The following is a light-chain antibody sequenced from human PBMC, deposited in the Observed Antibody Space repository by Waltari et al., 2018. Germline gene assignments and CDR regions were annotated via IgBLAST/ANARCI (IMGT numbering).Light chain of an antibody. CDR2: GAS. V-gene: IGKV1-39*01. CDR1: QGISNS. CDR3: QQSYSHPYT. J-gene: IGKJ2*01. Sequence: DIQMTQSPSSLSASLGDIVTFTCRASQGISNSLVWFQQKPGKPPRLLIYGASHLQTGVPSRFSGSGSGTDFSVTISSLQPEDFATYYCQQSYSHPYTFGQGTKVEIK.